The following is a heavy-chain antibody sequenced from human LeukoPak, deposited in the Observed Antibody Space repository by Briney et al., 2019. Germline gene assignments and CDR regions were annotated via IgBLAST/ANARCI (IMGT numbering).Heavy chain of an antibody. J-gene: IGHJ4*02. Sequence: SGGSLRLSCAASGFTFSSYGMHWVRQAPGKGLEWVAVIWYDGNCEYYADSVKGRFTISRDNSESTLYLQMNSLRAEDTSVYYCARMGSYYDLGYWGQGTLVTVSS. CDR1: GFTFSSYG. CDR3: ARMGSYYDLGY. CDR2: IWYDGNCE. D-gene: IGHD1-26*01. V-gene: IGHV3-33*01.